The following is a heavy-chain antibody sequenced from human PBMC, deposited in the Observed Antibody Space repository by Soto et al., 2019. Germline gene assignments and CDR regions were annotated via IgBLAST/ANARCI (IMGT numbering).Heavy chain of an antibody. CDR2: ISYDGSNK. CDR3: ETLGATWAY. Sequence: QVQLVESGGGVVQPGRSLSLSCAASGFTFSSYSMHWVRQGPGKGLEWVAVISYDGSNKYYADYVKGRFTISRDNSKNTLYLQMNSLRAEDTAVYYCETLGATWAYWGQGTLVTVSS. D-gene: IGHD1-26*01. CDR1: GFTFSSYS. J-gene: IGHJ4*02. V-gene: IGHV3-30-3*01.